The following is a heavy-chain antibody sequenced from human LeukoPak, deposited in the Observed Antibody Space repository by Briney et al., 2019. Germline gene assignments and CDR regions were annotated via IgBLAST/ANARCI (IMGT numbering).Heavy chain of an antibody. Sequence: ASVKVSCKASGYTFTSYDINWVRQATGQGLEWMGWMNPNSGNTGYAQKFQGRVTMTRNTSISTAYMELSSLRSEDTAVYYCARGDGGYCNGGSCFDNWFDPWGQGTLVTVSS. V-gene: IGHV1-8*01. D-gene: IGHD2-15*01. CDR2: MNPNSGNT. CDR3: ARGDGGYCNGGSCFDNWFDP. CDR1: GYTFTSYD. J-gene: IGHJ5*02.